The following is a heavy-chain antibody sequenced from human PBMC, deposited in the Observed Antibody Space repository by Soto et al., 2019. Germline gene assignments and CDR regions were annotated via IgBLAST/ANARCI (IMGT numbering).Heavy chain of an antibody. J-gene: IGHJ3*02. CDR2: IYWDDDK. CDR3: AHSSAMIGMDTFDI. D-gene: IGHD3-22*01. Sequence: QITLKESGPTLVKPTQTLTLTCTFSGFSLSTSGVGVGWIRQPPGKALEWVAFIYWDDDKRYSPSLKSTLTITKDSSKKQVALTQTNMDPLDTATYYCAHSSAMIGMDTFDIWGQGTMVTVSS. V-gene: IGHV2-5*02. CDR1: GFSLSTSGVG.